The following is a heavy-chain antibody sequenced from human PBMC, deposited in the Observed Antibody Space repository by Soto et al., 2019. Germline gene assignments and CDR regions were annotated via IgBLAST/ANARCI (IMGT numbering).Heavy chain of an antibody. CDR2: IKEDGSEK. Sequence: EVQLVESGGGLVQPGGSLRLSCAASGFTFSTYWMSWVRQAPGKGLEWVANIKEDGSEKYYVDSVKGRFTISRDNAENSLYLQMDSLRAEDTAVYSCAKTPHNSDWDGGYFDLWGRGTLVTVSS. CDR3: AKTPHNSDWDGGYFDL. D-gene: IGHD1-1*01. V-gene: IGHV3-7*03. J-gene: IGHJ2*01. CDR1: GFTFSTYW.